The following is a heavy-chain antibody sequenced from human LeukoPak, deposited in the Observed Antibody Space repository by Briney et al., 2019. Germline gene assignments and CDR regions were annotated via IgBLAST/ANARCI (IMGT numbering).Heavy chain of an antibody. D-gene: IGHD3-9*01. Sequence: GGSLRLSCAASGFTFCSYSMNWVRPAPGEGLEWVSSISSSNSYIYYADSVKGRFTISRDNAKNSLYLQMNSLRAEDMAVYYCARDPLYFHWGQGTLVTVSS. CDR3: ARDPLYFH. J-gene: IGHJ1*01. CDR2: ISSSNSYI. V-gene: IGHV3-21*01. CDR1: GFTFCSYS.